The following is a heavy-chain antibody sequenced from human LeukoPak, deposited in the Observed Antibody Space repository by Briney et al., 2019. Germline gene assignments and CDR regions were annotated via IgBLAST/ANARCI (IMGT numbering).Heavy chain of an antibody. Sequence: SETLSLTCTVSGGSISTTNYYWGWIRQPPGRDLEWIGSIYSSGNTYYNPSLESRVTISVDTSKNQLSLKLTSATAADTSVYYCARHSGLRSPFDPWGQGTLVTVSS. CDR1: GGSISTTNYY. CDR2: IYSSGNT. V-gene: IGHV4-39*01. CDR3: ARHSGLRSPFDP. D-gene: IGHD3-3*01. J-gene: IGHJ5*02.